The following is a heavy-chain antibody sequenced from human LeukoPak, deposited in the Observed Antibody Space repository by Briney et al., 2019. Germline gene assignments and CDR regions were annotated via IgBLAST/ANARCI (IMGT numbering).Heavy chain of an antibody. D-gene: IGHD3-9*01. CDR2: INTNSGGT. Sequence: ASVKVSCKASGYTFTGYYMHWVRQAPGQGLEWMGWINTNSGGTNYAQRFQGRVTMTRDTSISTAYMELSSLRSDDTAVYYCARDSNYDILTASAFDIWGQGTMVTVSS. V-gene: IGHV1-2*02. J-gene: IGHJ3*02. CDR3: ARDSNYDILTASAFDI. CDR1: GYTFTGYY.